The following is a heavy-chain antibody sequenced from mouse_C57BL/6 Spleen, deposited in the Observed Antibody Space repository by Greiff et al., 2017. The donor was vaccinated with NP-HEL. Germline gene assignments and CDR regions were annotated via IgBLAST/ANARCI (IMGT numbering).Heavy chain of an antibody. CDR2: IDPSDSET. D-gene: IGHD1-1*01. J-gene: IGHJ2*01. CDR1: GYTFTSYW. Sequence: QVQLKQPGAELVRPGSSVKLSCKASGYTFTSYWMHWVKQRPIQGLEWIGNIDPSDSETHYNQKFKDKATLTVDKSSSTAYMQLSSLTSEDSAVYYCARWDYYGSSPDYWGQGTTLTVSS. V-gene: IGHV1-52*01. CDR3: ARWDYYGSSPDY.